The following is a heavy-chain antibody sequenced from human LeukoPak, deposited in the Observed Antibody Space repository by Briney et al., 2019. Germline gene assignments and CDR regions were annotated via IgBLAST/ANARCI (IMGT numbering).Heavy chain of an antibody. CDR2: IYYSGST. CDR1: GGSISGYY. CDR3: ARQMVRGVIRYFDY. J-gene: IGHJ4*02. Sequence: SETLSLTCTVSGGSISGYYWSWIRQPPGKGLEWIGYIYYSGSTNYNPSLKSRVTISVDTSKNQFSLKLSSVTAADTAVYYCARQMVRGVIRYFDYWGQGTLVTVSS. V-gene: IGHV4-59*01. D-gene: IGHD3-10*01.